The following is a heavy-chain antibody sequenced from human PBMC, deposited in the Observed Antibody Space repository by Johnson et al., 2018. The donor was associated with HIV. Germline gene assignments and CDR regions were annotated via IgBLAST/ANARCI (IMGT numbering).Heavy chain of an antibody. Sequence: EVQVLESGGRLVQPGGSLRLSCAASGFTVSTNQMSWVRQAPGKGLEWVSVIYSGGSTYYADSVKGRFTISRDNSKNTLYLQMNSLRAEDTAVYYCASSESFGAFDIWGRGTMVTVSS. CDR2: IYSGGST. V-gene: IGHV3-66*02. J-gene: IGHJ3*02. CDR1: GFTVSTNQ. CDR3: ASSESFGAFDI. D-gene: IGHD1-26*01.